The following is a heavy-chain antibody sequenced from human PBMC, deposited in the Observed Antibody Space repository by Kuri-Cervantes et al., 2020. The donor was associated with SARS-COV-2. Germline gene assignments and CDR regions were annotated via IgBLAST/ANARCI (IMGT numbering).Heavy chain of an antibody. V-gene: IGHV3-21*01. J-gene: IGHJ4*02. D-gene: IGHD5-18*01. CDR1: GFTFSSYG. Sequence: GGSLRLSCAASGFTFSSYGMHWARQAPGKGLEWVSSISSSGNYVYYADSVTGRFTISRDNARNSLSLQMSSLRAEDTAMYYCATDTAMVDYWGQGTLVTVSS. CDR2: ISSSGNYV. CDR3: ATDTAMVDY.